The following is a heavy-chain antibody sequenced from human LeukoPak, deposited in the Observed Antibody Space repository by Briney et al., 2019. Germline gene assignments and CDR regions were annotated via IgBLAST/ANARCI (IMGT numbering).Heavy chain of an antibody. Sequence: GGSLRLSCAASGFTFSIYAMPWVRQAPGKGLECMAVISHDGSNKYYADSAKGRFTISRDNSKNTLYLQMNSLRPEDTAVYYCARDLGDGYNMIDSWGQGTLVTVSS. D-gene: IGHD5-24*01. J-gene: IGHJ4*02. V-gene: IGHV3-30-3*01. CDR2: ISHDGSNK. CDR3: ARDLGDGYNMIDS. CDR1: GFTFSIYA.